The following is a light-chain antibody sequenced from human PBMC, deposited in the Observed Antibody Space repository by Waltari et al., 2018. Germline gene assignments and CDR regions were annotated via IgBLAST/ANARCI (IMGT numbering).Light chain of an antibody. CDR3: QQYDNLPRT. CDR2: DAS. CDR1: QDISNY. V-gene: IGKV1-33*01. Sequence: DIQMTQSPSSLSASVGDRVTITCQASQDISNYLNWYQQKPGKAPKRLIYDASDLETGVPSRFSGSGSGTHFTFTISSLQPEDIATYYCQQYDNLPRTFGQGTKVEIK. J-gene: IGKJ1*01.